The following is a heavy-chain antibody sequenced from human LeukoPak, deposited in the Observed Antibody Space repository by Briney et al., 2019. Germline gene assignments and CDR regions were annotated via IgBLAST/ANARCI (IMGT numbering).Heavy chain of an antibody. Sequence: PGGSLRLSCAASGFTFSSYAMNWVRQAPGKGLKWVSTISGSGGSTYYADSVKGRFTISRDNSKNTLYLQMNSLRAEDTAVYYCARDGSSGWPPRGFDYWGQGTLVTVSS. CDR1: GFTFSSYA. D-gene: IGHD6-19*01. CDR3: ARDGSSGWPPRGFDY. CDR2: ISGSGGST. V-gene: IGHV3-23*01. J-gene: IGHJ4*02.